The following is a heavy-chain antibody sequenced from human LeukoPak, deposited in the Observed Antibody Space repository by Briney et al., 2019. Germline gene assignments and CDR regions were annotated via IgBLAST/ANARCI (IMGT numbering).Heavy chain of an antibody. CDR1: GYTFTSYG. Sequence: ASVKVSCKASGYTFTSYGISWVRQAPGQGLEWMGWISAYNGNTNYAQKLQGRVTMTTDTSTGTAYMELRSLRSDDTAVYYCARSWIWDSSSWPFDYWGQGTLVTVSS. CDR2: ISAYNGNT. V-gene: IGHV1-18*01. J-gene: IGHJ4*02. D-gene: IGHD6-13*01. CDR3: ARSWIWDSSSWPFDY.